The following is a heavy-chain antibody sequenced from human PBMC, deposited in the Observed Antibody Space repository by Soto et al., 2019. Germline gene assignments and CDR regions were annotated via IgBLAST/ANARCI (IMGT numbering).Heavy chain of an antibody. CDR3: ARFPTPYSGYFLLHFDY. Sequence: GVSLRLSCAASGFTFSSYSMNWVRQAPGKGLEWVSYISSSSSTIYYADSVKGRFTISRDNAKNSLYLQMNSLRAEDTAVYYCARFPTPYSGYFLLHFDYWGQGTLGTVSS. CDR2: ISSSSSTI. CDR1: GFTFSSYS. V-gene: IGHV3-48*01. J-gene: IGHJ4*02. D-gene: IGHD5-12*01.